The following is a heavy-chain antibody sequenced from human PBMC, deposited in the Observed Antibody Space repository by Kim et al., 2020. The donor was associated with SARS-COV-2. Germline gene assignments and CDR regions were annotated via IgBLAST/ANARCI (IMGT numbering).Heavy chain of an antibody. J-gene: IGHJ5*01. V-gene: IGHV4-59*01. D-gene: IGHD6-19*01. CDR1: GGSIRSYY. CDR2: IYYSGST. CDR3: ARVDRLSGWNSINWFDS. Sequence: SETLSLTCIVSGGSIRSYYWSWIRQPPGKGLECIGYIYYSGSTNYNPSLRSRATISVDTSKNQFSLKLSSVTAADTAVYYCARVDRLSGWNSINWFDSWGQGTLVTVSS.